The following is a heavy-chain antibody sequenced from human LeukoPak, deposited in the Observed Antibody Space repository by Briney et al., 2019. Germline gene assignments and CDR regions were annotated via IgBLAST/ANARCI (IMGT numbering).Heavy chain of an antibody. D-gene: IGHD6-19*01. V-gene: IGHV4-39*07. CDR3: ARVRVIPRAMAGTTRYFDY. CDR1: GGSISTSNYY. Sequence: SETLSLTCTVSGGSISTSNYYWGWIRQPPGKGLEWIGNIFYSGSTYYSPSLRSRVTISLDTSRNQFSLKLNSVTAADTAVYYCARVRVIPRAMAGTTRYFDYWGQGTLVTVSS. CDR2: IFYSGST. J-gene: IGHJ4*02.